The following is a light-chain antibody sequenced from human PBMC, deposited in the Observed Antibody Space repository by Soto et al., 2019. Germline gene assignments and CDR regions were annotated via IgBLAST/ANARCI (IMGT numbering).Light chain of an antibody. J-gene: IGLJ2*01. CDR2: GNS. CDR3: QSYDSSLSGSV. CDR1: SSTIGAGYD. V-gene: IGLV1-40*01. Sequence: QSVLTQPPSVSGAPGRRVTISCTGSSSTIGAGYDVHWYQQLPGTAPKLLIYGNSNRPSGVPDRFSGSKSGTSASLAITGLQAEDEADYDCQSYDSSLSGSVFGGGTKLTVL.